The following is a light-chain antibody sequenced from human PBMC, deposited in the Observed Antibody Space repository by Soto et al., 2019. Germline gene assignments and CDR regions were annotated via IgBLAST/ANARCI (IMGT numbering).Light chain of an antibody. Sequence: DIQMTQSPSTLSASVGDRVTITCRASQSISSWLAWYQQKPGKAPKLLIYKASSLESGVPSRFSGSGSWTVFTLTISSLQPDDFATYYCQQYNSYLYTFGQGTKLEIK. J-gene: IGKJ2*01. V-gene: IGKV1-5*03. CDR1: QSISSW. CDR3: QQYNSYLYT. CDR2: KAS.